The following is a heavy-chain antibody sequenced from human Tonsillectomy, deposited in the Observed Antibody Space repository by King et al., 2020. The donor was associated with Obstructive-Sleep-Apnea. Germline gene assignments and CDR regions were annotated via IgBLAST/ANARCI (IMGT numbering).Heavy chain of an antibody. D-gene: IGHD1-26*01. Sequence: VQLVESGGGVVQPGRSLRLSCAASGFTFSSYVMHWFRQAPGKGLEWGAVISYDGSNKYYAVSVKGRITISRDNSKNTLYLQMNSLRAEDTAVYYCATPTGSFNYFYYYGMDVWGQGTTVTVSS. J-gene: IGHJ6*02. CDR1: GFTFSSYV. CDR2: ISYDGSNK. CDR3: ATPTGSFNYFYYYGMDV. V-gene: IGHV3-30-3*01.